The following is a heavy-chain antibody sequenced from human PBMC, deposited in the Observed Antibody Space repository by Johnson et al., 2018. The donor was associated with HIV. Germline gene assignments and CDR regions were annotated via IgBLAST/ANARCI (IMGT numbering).Heavy chain of an antibody. V-gene: IGHV3-NL1*01. CDR2: IYSGGST. Sequence: QLVESGGGVVQPGGSLRLSCVASGFTFSSYGMHWVRQAPGKGLEWVSVIYSGGSTYYADSVKGRFIISRDNSKNTLNLQMNSLRAEDTAVYYCARGIAAAAMTLHAFDIWGQGAVVTVPS. CDR1: GFTFSSYG. D-gene: IGHD6-13*01. CDR3: ARGIAAAAMTLHAFDI. J-gene: IGHJ3*02.